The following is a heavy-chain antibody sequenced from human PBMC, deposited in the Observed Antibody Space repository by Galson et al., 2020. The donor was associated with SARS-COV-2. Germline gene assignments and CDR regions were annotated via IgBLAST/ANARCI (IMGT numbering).Heavy chain of an antibody. J-gene: IGHJ4*02. CDR3: ASQILTGYYSFYYFDY. CDR2: TYYSGSG. Sequence: SETLSLTCSVSGGSISSSNYYWGWVRQPPGKGLEWIGSTYYSGSGYYNPSLTSRLTISVDTSKNQFFMKLTSVTAADTAVYYCASQILTGYYSFYYFDYWGQGALITVSS. D-gene: IGHD3-9*01. CDR1: GGSISSSNYY. V-gene: IGHV4-39*01.